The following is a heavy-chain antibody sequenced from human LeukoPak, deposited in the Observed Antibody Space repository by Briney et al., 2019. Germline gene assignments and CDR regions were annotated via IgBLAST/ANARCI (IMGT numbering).Heavy chain of an antibody. D-gene: IGHD3-9*01. Sequence: PGGSLRLSCEGSGFTFRNAWMSWVRQAPGKGLEWVGRIKIKTEGGTTDYAAPVEGRFSISRDDSKDTLYLHMNSLKTEDTAVYYCITDLRHDIMTGYYFYYYMDVWGKGTTVTVSS. J-gene: IGHJ6*03. CDR3: ITDLRHDIMTGYYFYYYMDV. CDR2: IKIKTEGGTT. CDR1: GFTFRNAW. V-gene: IGHV3-15*01.